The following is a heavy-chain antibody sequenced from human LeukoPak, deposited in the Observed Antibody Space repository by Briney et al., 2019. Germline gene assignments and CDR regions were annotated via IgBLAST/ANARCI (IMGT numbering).Heavy chain of an antibody. CDR3: AKDLPAYSSSWSCFDY. CDR1: GFTFSDYY. J-gene: IGHJ4*02. Sequence: GRSLRLSCAASGFTFSDYYMSWIRQAPGKGLEWVSYISSSGSTIYYADSVKGRFTISRDNAKNSLYLQMNSLRAEDTAVYYCAKDLPAYSSSWSCFDYWGQGTLVTVSS. D-gene: IGHD6-13*01. CDR2: ISSSGSTI. V-gene: IGHV3-11*01.